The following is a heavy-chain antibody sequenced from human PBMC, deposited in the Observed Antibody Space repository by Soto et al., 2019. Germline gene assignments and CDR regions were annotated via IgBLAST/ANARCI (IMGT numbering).Heavy chain of an antibody. D-gene: IGHD6-19*01. CDR3: TPLALKYTSDW. CDR1: GFTFSNVL. J-gene: IGHJ2*01. CDR2: IKSETDGGTI. Sequence: EVQLVESGGGLVKPGGSLRLSCAGSGFTFSNVLMNWVRQAPGKGLEWVGRIKSETDGGTINYAAAVTGRFTVSREDSNTALYPRMNSLNTGATASYCCTPLALKYTSDW. V-gene: IGHV3-15*07.